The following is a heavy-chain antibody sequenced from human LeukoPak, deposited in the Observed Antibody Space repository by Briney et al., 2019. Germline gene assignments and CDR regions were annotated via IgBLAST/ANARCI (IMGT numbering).Heavy chain of an antibody. CDR2: ISGSGGST. D-gene: IGHD4-23*01. J-gene: IGHJ4*02. V-gene: IGHV3-23*01. CDR3: ARGRGADYGGNSGYFDY. CDR1: GFTFSSYA. Sequence: GGSLRLSCAASGFTFSSYAMSWVRQAPGKGLEWVSAISGSGGSTYYADSVKGRFTISRDNSKNTLYVQMNSLRAEDTAVYYCARGRGADYGGNSGYFDYWGQGTLVTVSS.